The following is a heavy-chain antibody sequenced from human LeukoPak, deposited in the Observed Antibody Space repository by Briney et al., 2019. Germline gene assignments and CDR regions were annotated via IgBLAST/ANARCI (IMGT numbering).Heavy chain of an antibody. V-gene: IGHV3-7*01. CDR3: ARDQGSMIVVRTTTWYFDL. D-gene: IGHD3-22*01. CDR2: INQDGSEI. J-gene: IGHJ2*01. Sequence: GGSLRLSCAASGFTFSNYWMSWVRQAPGKGLEWVANINQDGSEIYYVDSVKGRFTISRDNAKNSLYLQINSLRADDTAVYYCARDQGSMIVVRTTTWYFDLWGRGTLVTVSS. CDR1: GFTFSNYW.